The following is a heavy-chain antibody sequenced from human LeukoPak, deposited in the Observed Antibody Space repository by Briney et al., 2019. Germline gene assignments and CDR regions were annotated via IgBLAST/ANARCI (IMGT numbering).Heavy chain of an antibody. J-gene: IGHJ4*02. Sequence: GGSLRLSCAASGFTFSAYSMNWVRQAPGKGLEWISYIGISSDNTKYADSVKGRFTISGDKAKNSLYLQMNSLRVEDTAVYYCARDYKYAFDNWGQGTLVTVSS. D-gene: IGHD5-24*01. CDR2: IGISSDNT. V-gene: IGHV3-48*01. CDR3: ARDYKYAFDN. CDR1: GFTFSAYS.